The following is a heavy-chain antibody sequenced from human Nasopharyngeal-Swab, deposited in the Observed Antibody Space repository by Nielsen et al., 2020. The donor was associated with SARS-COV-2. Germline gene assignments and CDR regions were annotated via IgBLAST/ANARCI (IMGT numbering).Heavy chain of an antibody. J-gene: IGHJ4*02. D-gene: IGHD2-15*01. CDR1: SGTFISYA. CDR3: ARVKPTDCSGGSCYSLPLGY. V-gene: IGHV1-69*04. CDR2: IIPILGIA. Sequence: SVKVSSKASSGTFISYAISWVRQAPGQGLEWMGRIIPILGIANYAQKFQGRVTITADKSTSTAYMELSSLRSEETAVYYCARVKPTDCSGGSCYSLPLGYWGQGTLVTVSS.